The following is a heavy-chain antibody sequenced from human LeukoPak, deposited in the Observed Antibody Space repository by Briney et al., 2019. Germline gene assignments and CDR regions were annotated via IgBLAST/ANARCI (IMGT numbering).Heavy chain of an antibody. CDR2: IYYSGST. J-gene: IGHJ4*02. CDR1: GGSVSSGSYY. CDR3: ARVAPYCSGGSCYSKILDY. Sequence: PSETLSLTCTVSGGSVSSGSYYWSWIRQPPGKGLEWIGYIYYSGSTNYNPPLKSRVTISVDTSKNQFSLKLSSVTAADTAVYYCARVAPYCSGGSCYSKILDYWGQGTLVTVSS. V-gene: IGHV4-61*01. D-gene: IGHD2-15*01.